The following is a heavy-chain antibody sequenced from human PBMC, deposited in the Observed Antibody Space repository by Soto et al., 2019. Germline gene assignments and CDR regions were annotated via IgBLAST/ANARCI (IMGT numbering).Heavy chain of an antibody. Sequence: ASVKVSCKASGYTFTSYGISWVRQAPGQGLEWMGWISAYNGNTNYAQKLQGRVTMTADTSTSTAYMELRSLRSDDTAMYYCARDHSAYCGGDCTFDDWGQGTLVTVSS. J-gene: IGHJ4*02. V-gene: IGHV1-18*01. CDR3: ARDHSAYCGGDCTFDD. D-gene: IGHD2-21*02. CDR2: ISAYNGNT. CDR1: GYTFTSYG.